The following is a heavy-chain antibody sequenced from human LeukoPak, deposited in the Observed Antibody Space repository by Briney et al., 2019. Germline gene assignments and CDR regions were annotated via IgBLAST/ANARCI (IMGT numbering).Heavy chain of an antibody. CDR1: GYSISSGYY. CDR3: ARAPLITFGGVIGDAFDI. Sequence: SETLSLTCAVSGYSISSGYYWGWIRQPPGKGLEWIGSIYHSGSTYHNPSLKSRVTISVDTSKNQFSLKLSSVTAADTAVYYCARAPLITFGGVIGDAFDIWGQGTMVTVSS. CDR2: IYHSGST. J-gene: IGHJ3*02. V-gene: IGHV4-38-2*01. D-gene: IGHD3-16*02.